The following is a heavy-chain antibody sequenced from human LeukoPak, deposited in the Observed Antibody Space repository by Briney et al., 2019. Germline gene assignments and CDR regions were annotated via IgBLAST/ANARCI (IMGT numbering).Heavy chain of an antibody. CDR3: ARDRPNVDSSGYYSRHDAFDI. V-gene: IGHV4-34*01. D-gene: IGHD3-22*01. Sequence: SETLSLTCAVYGGSFSGYYWSWIRQPPGKGLEWIGEINHSGSTNYNPSLKSRVTISVDTSKNQFSLKLSSVTAADTAVYYCARDRPNVDSSGYYSRHDAFDIWGQGTMVTVSS. CDR1: GGSFSGYY. CDR2: INHSGST. J-gene: IGHJ3*02.